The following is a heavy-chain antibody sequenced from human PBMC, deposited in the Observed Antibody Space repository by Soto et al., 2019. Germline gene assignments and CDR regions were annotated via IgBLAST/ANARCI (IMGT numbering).Heavy chain of an antibody. J-gene: IGHJ5*02. Sequence: SQTLSLTCDSSGSSISNGVYSWSWIRQPPGRGLEWIGYIYHSGSTYYNPSLKSRVTISVDRSKNQFSLKLSSVTAADTAVYYCARVPDRWGQGTLVTV. CDR1: GSSISNGVYS. CDR3: ARVPDR. D-gene: IGHD2-2*01. V-gene: IGHV4-30-2*01. CDR2: IYHSGST.